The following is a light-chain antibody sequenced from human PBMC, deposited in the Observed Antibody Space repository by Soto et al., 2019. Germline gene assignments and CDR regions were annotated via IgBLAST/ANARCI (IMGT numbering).Light chain of an antibody. CDR1: SSDFQNYNL. CDR3: CSYAGTSTIL. CDR2: EDI. V-gene: IGLV2-23*01. Sequence: QPVLTQSASVSGSPGQSITISCTGTSSDFQNYNLVSWYQHHPDRAPKLILYEDIKRPSGVSNRFSGSKSGNTASLTISGLQADDEADYYCCSYAGTSTILFGGGTKLTVL. J-gene: IGLJ2*01.